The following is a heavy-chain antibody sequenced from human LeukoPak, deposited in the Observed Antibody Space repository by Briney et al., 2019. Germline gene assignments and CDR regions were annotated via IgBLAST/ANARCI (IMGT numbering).Heavy chain of an antibody. D-gene: IGHD6-13*01. CDR1: GGSISSYY. J-gene: IGHJ3*02. CDR2: IYYSGST. V-gene: IGHV4-59*08. CDR3: ARRMAAAGNGAFDI. Sequence: SEILSLTCTVSGGSISSYYWSWIRQPPGKGLEWIGYIYYSGSTNYNPSLKSRVTISVDTSKNQFSLKLSSVTAADTAVYYCARRMAAAGNGAFDIWGQGTMVTVSS.